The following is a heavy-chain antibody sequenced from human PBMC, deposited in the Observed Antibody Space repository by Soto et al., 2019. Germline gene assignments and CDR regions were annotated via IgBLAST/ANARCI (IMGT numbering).Heavy chain of an antibody. CDR3: ARSLGGVTMIVVVPDAFDI. V-gene: IGHV3-11*06. Sequence: PAGSLRLSCAASGFIFNDYYMSWIRQAPGKGLEWVTYISSSSSYTKYAEYVKGRFTISRDNDKKSLFLQMNSLRAEDTAVYYCARSLGGVTMIVVVPDAFDIWGQGTMVT. D-gene: IGHD3-22*01. CDR2: ISSSSSYT. CDR1: GFIFNDYY. J-gene: IGHJ3*02.